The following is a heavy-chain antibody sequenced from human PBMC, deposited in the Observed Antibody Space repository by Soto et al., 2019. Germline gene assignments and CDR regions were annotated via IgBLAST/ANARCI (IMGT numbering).Heavy chain of an antibody. CDR2: IIPILGIA. J-gene: IGHJ4*02. V-gene: IGHV1-69*02. CDR3: ASDPSLAGTYFDY. Sequence: QVQLVQSGAEVKKPGSSVKVSCKASGGTFSSYTISWVRQAPGQGLEWMGRIIPILGIANYAQKFQGRVTITADKSPSTAYMELSSLRSEDTAVYYCASDPSLAGTYFDYWGQGTLLTVSS. CDR1: GGTFSSYT. D-gene: IGHD6-19*01.